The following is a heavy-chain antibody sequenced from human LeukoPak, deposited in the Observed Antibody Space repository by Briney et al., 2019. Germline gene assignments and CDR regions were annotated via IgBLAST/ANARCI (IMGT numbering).Heavy chain of an antibody. Sequence: GGSLRLSCAASGLTFSSYSMNWVRQAPGKGLEWVSSISSSSTYIYYADSMKGRFTISRDNAKNSLYLQMNSLRAEDTAVYYCARDLGYAPDYWGQGTLVTVSS. D-gene: IGHD5-12*01. V-gene: IGHV3-21*01. CDR2: ISSSSTYI. CDR3: ARDLGYAPDY. J-gene: IGHJ4*02. CDR1: GLTFSSYS.